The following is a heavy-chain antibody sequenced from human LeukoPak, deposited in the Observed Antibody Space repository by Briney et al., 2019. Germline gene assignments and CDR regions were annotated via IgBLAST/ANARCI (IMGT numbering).Heavy chain of an antibody. Sequence: GGSLRLSCAAPGFTFATYGMSWVRQAPGKGLEWVSVAGDSAATTHYADSVKGRFFISRDNSKNTVHLQMNNLRAEDTAVYYCAKDSFTVVRGVGSDDGFAVWGQGTMVIVSS. CDR1: GFTFATYG. CDR3: AKDSFTVVRGVGSDDGFAV. V-gene: IGHV3-23*01. D-gene: IGHD3-10*01. J-gene: IGHJ3*01. CDR2: AGDSAATT.